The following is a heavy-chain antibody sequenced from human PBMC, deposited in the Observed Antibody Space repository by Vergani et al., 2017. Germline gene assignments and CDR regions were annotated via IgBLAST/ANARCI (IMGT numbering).Heavy chain of an antibody. CDR3: ARDLFVVVPAAMVGMDV. J-gene: IGHJ6*02. CDR1: GGTFSSYA. CDR2: IIPILGIA. D-gene: IGHD2-2*01. Sequence: QVQLVQSGAEVKKPGSSAKVSCKASGGTFSSYAISWVRQAPGQGLEWMGRIIPILGIANYAQKFQGRVTITADKSTSTAYMELSSLRSEDTAVYYCARDLFVVVPAAMVGMDVWGQGTTVTVSS. V-gene: IGHV1-69*04.